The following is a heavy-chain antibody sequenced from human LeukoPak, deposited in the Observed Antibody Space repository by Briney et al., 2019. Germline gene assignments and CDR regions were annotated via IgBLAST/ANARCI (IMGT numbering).Heavy chain of an antibody. D-gene: IGHD6-19*01. Sequence: KAGGSLRLSCAASGFTFSSYSMNWVRQAPGKGLEWVSSISSSSSYIYYADSVKGRFTISRDNAKNSLYLQMSSLRAEDTAVYYCARDGRRPSSGWPREDFDYWGQGTLVTVSS. CDR3: ARDGRRPSSGWPREDFDY. CDR1: GFTFSSYS. V-gene: IGHV3-21*01. J-gene: IGHJ4*02. CDR2: ISSSSSYI.